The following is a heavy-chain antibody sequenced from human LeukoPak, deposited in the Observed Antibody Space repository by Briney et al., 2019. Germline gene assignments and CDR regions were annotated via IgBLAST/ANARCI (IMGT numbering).Heavy chain of an antibody. CDR2: IWFDGSNK. Sequence: GGSLRLSCAASGFTFSSYGMHWVRQAPGKGLEWVAVIWFDGSNKNYADSVKGRFTISRDNSKNTVYLQMNSLRAEDTAVYYCAKSSCSSTSCSRIDYWGQGTLVTVSS. D-gene: IGHD2-2*01. CDR3: AKSSCSSTSCSRIDY. J-gene: IGHJ4*02. V-gene: IGHV3-33*06. CDR1: GFTFSSYG.